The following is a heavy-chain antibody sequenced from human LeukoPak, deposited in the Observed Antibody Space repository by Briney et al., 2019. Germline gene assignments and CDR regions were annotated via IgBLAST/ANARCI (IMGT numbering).Heavy chain of an antibody. CDR1: GYTFTSYD. J-gene: IGHJ4*02. CDR2: MNPNRGNT. CDR3: ATFRAHNYDFWSGYLDY. V-gene: IGHV1-8*01. D-gene: IGHD3-3*01. Sequence: ASVKVSCKASGYTFTSYDINWVRQATGQGLEWMGWMNPNRGNTGYAQKFQGRVTMTRNTSISTAYMELRSLRSEATAVYFCATFRAHNYDFWSGYLDYWGQGTLVTVSS.